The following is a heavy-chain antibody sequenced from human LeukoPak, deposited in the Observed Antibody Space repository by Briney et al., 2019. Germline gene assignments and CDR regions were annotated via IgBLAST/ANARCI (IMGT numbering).Heavy chain of an antibody. V-gene: IGHV3-11*04. D-gene: IGHD6-19*01. J-gene: IGHJ3*02. CDR2: ISSSGSTI. Sequence: PGGSLRLSCAASGFTFSDYYMNWIRQAPGKGLEWVSYISSSGSTIYYADSVKGRFTISRDNAKNSLYLQMNTLRAEDTAVYYCARDRWSSGSDAFDIWGQGTMVTVSS. CDR1: GFTFSDYY. CDR3: ARDRWSSGSDAFDI.